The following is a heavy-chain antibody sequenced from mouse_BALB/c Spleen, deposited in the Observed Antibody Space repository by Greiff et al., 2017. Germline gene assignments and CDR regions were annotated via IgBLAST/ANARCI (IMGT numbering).Heavy chain of an antibody. V-gene: IGHV14-1*02. CDR1: GFNIKDYY. CDR3: ARRYYGSSPYFDD. J-gene: IGHJ2*01. D-gene: IGHD1-1*01. CDR2: IDPENGNT. Sequence: EVQLQQSGAELVRPGALVKLSCKASGFNIKDYYMHWVKQRPEQGLEWIGWIDPENGNTIYDPKFQGKASITADTSSNTAYLQLSSLTSEDTAVYYCARRYYGSSPYFDDWGQGTTLTVSS.